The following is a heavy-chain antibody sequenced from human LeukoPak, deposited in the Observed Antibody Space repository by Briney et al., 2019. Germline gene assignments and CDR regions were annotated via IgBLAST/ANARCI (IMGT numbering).Heavy chain of an antibody. J-gene: IGHJ4*02. CDR1: GYSFTTYW. Sequence: GESLKISCRGSGYSFTTYWIAWVRQMPGKGLEWMGIIYPGDSDTRHSPSFQGQVTISVAKSISTVYLQWSSLKVSDTAMYYCARVATASFDQWGQGTLVTVSS. CDR2: IYPGDSDT. D-gene: IGHD2-15*01. CDR3: ARVATASFDQ. V-gene: IGHV5-51*01.